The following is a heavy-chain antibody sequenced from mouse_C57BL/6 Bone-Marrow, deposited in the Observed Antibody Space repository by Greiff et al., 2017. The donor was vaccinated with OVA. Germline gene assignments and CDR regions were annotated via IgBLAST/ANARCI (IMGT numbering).Heavy chain of an antibody. CDR3: TRRYYDDDYFDY. D-gene: IGHD2-4*01. CDR1: GYTFTSYW. V-gene: IGHV1-53*01. J-gene: IGHJ2*01. Sequence: VQLQQPGAELVKPGASVKLSCKASGYTFTSYWMHWVKQRPGQGLEWIGNINPRNGGINYNEKFKSKATLTVDKSSSTAYMQLSSLTSEDSAVYYCTRRYYDDDYFDYCCQGTTLTVSS. CDR2: INPRNGGI.